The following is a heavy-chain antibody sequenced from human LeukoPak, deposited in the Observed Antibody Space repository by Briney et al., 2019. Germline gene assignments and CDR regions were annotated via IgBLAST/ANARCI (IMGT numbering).Heavy chain of an antibody. CDR2: ITASGDST. CDR3: ATFRDFWSGYNFDY. V-gene: IGHV3-23*01. CDR1: GFPFSSYP. D-gene: IGHD3-3*01. Sequence: PGGSLRLSCAGSGFPFSSYPISWVRQPPGKGLEWVSAITASGDSTYYADSVKGRFTISRDNSKNTLYLQMNSLRAEDTAVYYCATFRDFWSGYNFDYWGQGTLVTVSS. J-gene: IGHJ4*02.